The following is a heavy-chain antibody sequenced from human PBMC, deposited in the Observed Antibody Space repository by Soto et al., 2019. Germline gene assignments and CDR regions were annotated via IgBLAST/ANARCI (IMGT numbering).Heavy chain of an antibody. J-gene: IGHJ4*02. V-gene: IGHV3-23*01. CDR3: AKDDDWNFSYFDY. CDR2: ISGSGSST. CDR1: GFTFSSYA. D-gene: IGHD1-7*01. Sequence: PGESLRLSCAASGFTFSSYAMSWVRQAPGKGLEWVSTISGSGSSTYYTDSVKGRFTISRDDSKNTLYLQMNSLRAEDTAVYYCAKDDDWNFSYFDYWGQGTLVTVSS.